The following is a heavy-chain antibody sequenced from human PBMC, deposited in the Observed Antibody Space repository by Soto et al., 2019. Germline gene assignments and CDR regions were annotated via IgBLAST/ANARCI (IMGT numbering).Heavy chain of an antibody. CDR2: IYYSGST. J-gene: IGHJ4*02. Sequence: SETLSLTCTVSGGSISSGDYYWRWIRQPPGKGLEWIGYIYYSGSTYYNPSLKSRVTISVDTSKNQFSLKLSSVTAADTAVYYCARAPSGNYFDYWGQGTLVTVSS. V-gene: IGHV4-30-4*01. CDR1: GGSISSGDYY. CDR3: ARAPSGNYFDY. D-gene: IGHD6-25*01.